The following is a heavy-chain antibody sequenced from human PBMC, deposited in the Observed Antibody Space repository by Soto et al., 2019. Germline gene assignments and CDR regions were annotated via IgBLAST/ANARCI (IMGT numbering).Heavy chain of an antibody. J-gene: IGHJ4*02. Sequence: QMQLVQSGPEVKKPGTSVKVSCKASGFTFTSSAVQRVRQARGQRLEWIGWIVVGSGNTKYAQKFQERVTITRDMSTSTAYMELSSLRSEDTAVYYCAAPPNRDAYNYGYWGQGTLVTVSS. CDR1: GFTFTSSA. CDR2: IVVGSGNT. CDR3: AAPPNRDAYNYGY. D-gene: IGHD5-12*01. V-gene: IGHV1-58*01.